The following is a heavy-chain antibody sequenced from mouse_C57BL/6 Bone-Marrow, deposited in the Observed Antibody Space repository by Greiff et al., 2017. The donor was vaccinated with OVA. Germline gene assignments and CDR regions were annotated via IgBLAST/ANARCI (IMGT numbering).Heavy chain of an antibody. Sequence: VQLQQSGAELVRPGASVTLSCKASGYTFTDYEMHWVKPTPVHGLEWIGAIDPETGGTAYYQKFKGKAILTADKDSSTTYMELRSLTTENSAVDYCTRDYSNYYAMDYWGQGTAVTVSS. J-gene: IGHJ4*01. CDR3: TRDYSNYYAMDY. CDR2: IDPETGGT. V-gene: IGHV1-15*01. CDR1: GYTFTDYE. D-gene: IGHD2-5*01.